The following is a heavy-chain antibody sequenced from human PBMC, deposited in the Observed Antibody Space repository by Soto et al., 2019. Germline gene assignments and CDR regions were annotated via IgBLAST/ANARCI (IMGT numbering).Heavy chain of an antibody. J-gene: IGHJ4*02. CDR1: GFTFSSYA. CDR2: ISGSGGST. D-gene: IGHD2-2*01. CDR3: AKDLEPYCSSTSCYLGGGIFDY. V-gene: IGHV3-23*01. Sequence: EVQLLESGGGLVQPGGSLRLSCAASGFTFSSYAMSWVRQAPGKGLEWVSAISGSGGSTYYADSVKGRFTISRDNSKNTLYLQMNSLRAKDTAVYYCAKDLEPYCSSTSCYLGGGIFDYWGQGTLVTVSS.